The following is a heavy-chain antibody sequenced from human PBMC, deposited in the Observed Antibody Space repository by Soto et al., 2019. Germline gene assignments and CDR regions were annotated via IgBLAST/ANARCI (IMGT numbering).Heavy chain of an antibody. J-gene: IGHJ3*02. Sequence: QITLKESGPTLVKPTQTLTLTCTFSGFSLSTSGVGVGWIRQPPGKALEWLALIYWDDDKRYSPSLKSRLTITKATSKNQVVLPMAHMDPVDAATYYCAHRRGPFQVGQLWLDAFDIWGQGTMVTVSS. CDR1: GFSLSTSGVG. D-gene: IGHD5-18*01. CDR3: AHRRGPFQVGQLWLDAFDI. CDR2: IYWDDDK. V-gene: IGHV2-5*02.